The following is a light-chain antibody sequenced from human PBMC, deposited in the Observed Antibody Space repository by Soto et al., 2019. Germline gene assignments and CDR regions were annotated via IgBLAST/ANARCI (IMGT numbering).Light chain of an antibody. Sequence: QPVLTQPPSASGTPGQRVTISCSGSSSNIGSNTVNWYQQLPVTAPKLLIYSNNHRPSGVPDRFSGSKSGTSASLAISGLQSADEADYYCAAWDDSLNGPVFGGGTKLTVL. CDR2: SNN. J-gene: IGLJ2*01. CDR3: AAWDDSLNGPV. CDR1: SSNIGSNT. V-gene: IGLV1-44*01.